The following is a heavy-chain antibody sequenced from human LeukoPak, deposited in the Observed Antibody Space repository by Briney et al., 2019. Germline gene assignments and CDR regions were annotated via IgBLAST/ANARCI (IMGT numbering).Heavy chain of an antibody. CDR3: ARVGEVVVPAATYYYYYMDV. J-gene: IGHJ6*03. V-gene: IGHV4-61*10. CDR1: GGSISSGSYY. D-gene: IGHD2-2*01. CDR2: IYYSGST. Sequence: PSQTLSLTCTVSGGSISSGSYYWSWIRQPAGKGLEWIGYIYYSGSTNYNPSLKSRVTISVDTSKNQFSLKLSSVTAADTAVYYCARVGEVVVPAATYYYYYMDVWGKGTTVTISS.